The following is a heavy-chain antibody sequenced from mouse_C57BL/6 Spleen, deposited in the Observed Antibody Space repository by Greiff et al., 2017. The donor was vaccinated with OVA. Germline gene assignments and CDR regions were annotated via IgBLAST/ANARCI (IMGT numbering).Heavy chain of an antibody. D-gene: IGHD2-3*01. V-gene: IGHV5-9-1*02. J-gene: IGHJ2*01. CDR2: ISSGGDYI. CDR1: GFTFSSYA. Sequence: EVKVVESGEGLVKPGGSLKLSCAASGFTFSSYAMSWVRQTPEKRLEWVAYISSGGDYIYYADTVKGRFTISRDNARNTLYLQMSSLKSEDTAMYYCTREGFDGYYVDYWGQGTTHTVSS. CDR3: TREGFDGYYVDY.